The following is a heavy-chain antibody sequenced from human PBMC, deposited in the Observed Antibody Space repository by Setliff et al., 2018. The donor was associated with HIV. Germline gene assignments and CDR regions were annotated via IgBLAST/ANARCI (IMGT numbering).Heavy chain of an antibody. CDR3: ARYRRDDYYLTAYFDS. J-gene: IGHJ4*02. Sequence: SETLSLTCTVSGDSISSGSYYWSWIRQPAGKGLEWIGHVYTSGSTYYNPSLKSRITISVDTSKNQFSLKLSSLTAADTAVYYCARYRRDDYYLTAYFDSWGQGTLVTVSS. CDR2: VYTSGST. V-gene: IGHV4-61*09. D-gene: IGHD1-26*01. CDR1: GDSISSGSYY.